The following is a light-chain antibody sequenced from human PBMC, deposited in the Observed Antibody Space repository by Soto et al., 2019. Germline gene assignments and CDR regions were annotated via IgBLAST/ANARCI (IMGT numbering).Light chain of an antibody. Sequence: EIVLTQSPGTLSLSPGERATLSCRASQSVSASYLAWYQQKPGQAPRLLIYGASSRATGIPDRFSVSGSGKEFTLTISRLEPEDFAVYYCQHYGSSYTFGQGTKLEIK. V-gene: IGKV3-20*01. CDR2: GAS. CDR3: QHYGSSYT. J-gene: IGKJ2*01. CDR1: QSVSASY.